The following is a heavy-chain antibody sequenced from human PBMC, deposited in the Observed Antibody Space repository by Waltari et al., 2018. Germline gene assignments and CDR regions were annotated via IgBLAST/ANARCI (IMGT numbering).Heavy chain of an antibody. CDR3: ATYIGASVGTAAFDV. CDR1: GVSITSNRHY. J-gene: IGHJ3*01. V-gene: IGHV4-39*01. Sequence: QLQLQESGPGLVKPSETLSLTCSVSGVSITSNRHYWGWIRQPTGQGLEWIATWSYSGSTYRSPALESRVTVSRGTSKNQLSLKLVSVTAADTAVYYCATYIGASVGTAAFDVWGQGTMVTVSS. CDR2: WSYSGST. D-gene: IGHD5-12*01.